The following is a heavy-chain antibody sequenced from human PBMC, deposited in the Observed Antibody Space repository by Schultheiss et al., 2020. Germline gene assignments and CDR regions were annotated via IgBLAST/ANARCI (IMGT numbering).Heavy chain of an antibody. J-gene: IGHJ6*03. CDR1: GGSFSGYY. CDR3: ARGFRPRYYYYYMDV. D-gene: IGHD2/OR15-2a*01. V-gene: IGHV4-34*01. CDR2: INHSGST. Sequence: SDTLSLTCAVYGGSFSGYYWSWIRQPPGKGLEWIGEINHSGSTNYNPSLKSRVTISVDTSKNQFSLKLSSVTAADTAVYYCARGFRPRYYYYYMDVWGKGTTVTVSS.